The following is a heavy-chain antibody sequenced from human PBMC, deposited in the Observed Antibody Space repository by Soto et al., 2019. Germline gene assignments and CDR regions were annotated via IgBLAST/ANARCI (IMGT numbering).Heavy chain of an antibody. V-gene: IGHV4-39*01. J-gene: IGHJ4*02. CDR2: VYYSGIT. CDR1: GGSVSSSDYY. CDR3: ARRQDSYYKDHFDY. Sequence: NPSETLSLTCTVSGGSVSSSDYYWGWIRQPPGKGLEWIGSVYYSGITYYNPSLKSRVTISVDTPKNQFSLRLRSVTAADTAVYYCARRQDSYYKDHFDYWGQGALVTVSS. D-gene: IGHD3-10*01.